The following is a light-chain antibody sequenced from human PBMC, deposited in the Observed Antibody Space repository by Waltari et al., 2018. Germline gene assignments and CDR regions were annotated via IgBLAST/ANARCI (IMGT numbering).Light chain of an antibody. CDR3: QTGGHGTWV. Sequence: AWLQRRPGKGPRYLMKGNSDGSHTKGDDIPDRFSGSSSGPERYLTISSLQSEDEADYYCQTGGHGTWVVGGGTKLTVV. V-gene: IGLV4-69*01. CDR2: GNSDGSH. J-gene: IGLJ3*02.